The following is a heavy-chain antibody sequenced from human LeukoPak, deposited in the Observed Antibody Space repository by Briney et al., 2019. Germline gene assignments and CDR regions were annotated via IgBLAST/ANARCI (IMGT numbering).Heavy chain of an antibody. D-gene: IGHD6-19*01. CDR3: ARAVAGTYYFDY. V-gene: IGHV1-69*13. CDR1: GGTFSSYA. Sequence: ASVKVSCKASGGTFSSYAISWVRQAPGQGLEWMGGIIPIFGTANYAQKFQGRVTITADESTSTAYMELSSLRSEDAAVYYCARAVAGTYYFDYWGQGTLVTVSS. J-gene: IGHJ4*02. CDR2: IIPIFGTA.